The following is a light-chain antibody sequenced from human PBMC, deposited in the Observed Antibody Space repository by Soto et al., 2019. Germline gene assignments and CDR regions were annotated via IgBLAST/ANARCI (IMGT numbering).Light chain of an antibody. V-gene: IGKV1-5*03. CDR1: QRISSW. J-gene: IGKJ4*01. CDR2: KAS. Sequence: DIQMTQSPSTLSASVGDRVTITCRASQRISSWLAWYQHKPGKAPNLLIYKASNLESGVPTRFSGSGSGTAMNLSVSRLHPDDFATSYCQQYGSYPLAFGGGNKVEIK. CDR3: QQYGSYPLA.